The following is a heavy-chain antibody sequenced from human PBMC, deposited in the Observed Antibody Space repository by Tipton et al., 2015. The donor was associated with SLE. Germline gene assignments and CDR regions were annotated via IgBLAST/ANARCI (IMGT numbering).Heavy chain of an antibody. CDR2: INHSGRT. J-gene: IGHJ4*02. Sequence: TLSLTCAVYGGSFSGYYWSWIRQPPGKGLEWIGEINHSGRTNYNPSLKSRVTISVDTSKNQFSLKLSSVTAADTAVYYCARDVSGYDDYWGQGTLVTVSS. CDR3: ARDVSGYDDY. V-gene: IGHV4-34*01. D-gene: IGHD5-12*01. CDR1: GGSFSGYY.